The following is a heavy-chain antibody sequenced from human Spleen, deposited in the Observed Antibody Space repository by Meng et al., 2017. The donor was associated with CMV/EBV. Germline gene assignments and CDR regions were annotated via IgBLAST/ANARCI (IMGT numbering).Heavy chain of an antibody. V-gene: IGHV3-21*01. CDR2: ISSSSSYI. CDR1: GFTFSSYS. CDR3: AREPDIKVWLVYYGMDV. J-gene: IGHJ6*02. Sequence: GESLKISCAASGFTFSSYSMNWVRQALGKGLEWVSSISSSSSYIYYADSVKGRFTISRDNAKNSLYLQMNSLRAEDTAVYYCAREPDIKVWLVYYGMDVWGRGTTVTVSS. D-gene: IGHD3-16*01.